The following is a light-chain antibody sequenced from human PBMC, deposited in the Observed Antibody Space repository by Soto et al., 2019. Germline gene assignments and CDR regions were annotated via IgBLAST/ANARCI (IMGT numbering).Light chain of an antibody. CDR1: QSISRW. Sequence: DIQMTQSPSTLSASVGDRVTITCRASQSISRWLAWYQQKPGTAPKLLISLTSNLESGVPSRFSGNTSGTEFTLTINGLQPDDVATYYCQQYTTYLGETFGQGTKVEI. CDR2: LTS. J-gene: IGKJ1*01. CDR3: QQYTTYLGET. V-gene: IGKV1-5*03.